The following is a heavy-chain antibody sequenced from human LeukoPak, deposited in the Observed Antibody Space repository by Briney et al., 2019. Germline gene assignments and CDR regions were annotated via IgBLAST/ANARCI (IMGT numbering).Heavy chain of an antibody. V-gene: IGHV4-31*03. CDR1: GGSISSGGYY. CDR3: ARGGWSSTDFDY. CDR2: IYYSGST. D-gene: IGHD2-2*01. Sequence: SETLSLTCTVSGGSISSGGYYWSWIRQHPGKGLEWIGYIYYSGSTYYNPSLKSRVTISVDTSKNQFSLKLSSVTAADTAVYYWARGGWSSTDFDYWGQGTLVTVSS. J-gene: IGHJ4*02.